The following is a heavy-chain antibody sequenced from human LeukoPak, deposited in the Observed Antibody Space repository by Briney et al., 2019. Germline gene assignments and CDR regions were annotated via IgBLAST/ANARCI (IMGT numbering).Heavy chain of an antibody. V-gene: IGHV4-38-2*01. CDR1: GYPISSGYY. CDR2: IYHSGST. D-gene: IGHD5-24*01. CDR3: ALRDGYNYYFDY. Sequence: PSETLSLTCAVSGYPISSGYYWGWIRQPPGKGLEWIGSIYHSGSTYYNPSLKSRVTISVDTSKNQFSLKLSSVTAADTAVYYCALRDGYNYYFDYWGQGTLVTVSS. J-gene: IGHJ4*02.